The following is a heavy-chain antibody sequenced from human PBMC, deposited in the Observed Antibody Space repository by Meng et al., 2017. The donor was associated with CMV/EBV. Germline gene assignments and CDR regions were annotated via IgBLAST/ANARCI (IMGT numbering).Heavy chain of an antibody. J-gene: IGHJ4*02. V-gene: IGHV3-23*01. D-gene: IGHD2-2*01. CDR1: GFTFSSYV. CDR3: ASLGDIVVVPAAIRFDY. Sequence: GESLKISCAASGFTFSSYVMSWVRQAPGKGLEWVSAISGSGGSTYYADSVKGRFTISRENSKNTLYLQMNSLRAEDTAVYYCASLGDIVVVPAAIRFDYWGQGTLVTVSS. CDR2: ISGSGGST.